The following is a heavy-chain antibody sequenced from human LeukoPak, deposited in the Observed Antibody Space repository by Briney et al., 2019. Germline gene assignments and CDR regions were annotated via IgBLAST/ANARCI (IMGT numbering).Heavy chain of an antibody. CDR2: IYSGDTT. D-gene: IGHD3-22*01. CDR3: AKDVNPETYYYDSSGYS. J-gene: IGHJ4*02. V-gene: IGHV3-53*01. CDR1: GFTVSSNY. Sequence: GGSLRLSCVASGFTVSSNYMSWVRQAPGKGLEWVSLIYSGDTTHYADSVKGRFTISRDNSKNTVYLQMNSLRAEDTAVYYCAKDVNPETYYYDSSGYSWGQGTLVTVSS.